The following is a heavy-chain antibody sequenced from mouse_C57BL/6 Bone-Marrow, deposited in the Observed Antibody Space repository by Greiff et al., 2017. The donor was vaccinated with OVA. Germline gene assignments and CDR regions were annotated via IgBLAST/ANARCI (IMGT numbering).Heavy chain of an antibody. V-gene: IGHV5-6*01. Sequence: EVMLVESGGDLVKPGGSLKLSCAASGFTFSSYGMSCVRQTPDKRLEWVATISSGGSYTYYPDSVKGRFTISSDNAKNTLYLQMSSLKSEDTAMYYCARHVGYFDYWGQGTTLTVSS. D-gene: IGHD3-1*01. CDR2: ISSGGSYT. CDR3: ARHVGYFDY. CDR1: GFTFSSYG. J-gene: IGHJ2*01.